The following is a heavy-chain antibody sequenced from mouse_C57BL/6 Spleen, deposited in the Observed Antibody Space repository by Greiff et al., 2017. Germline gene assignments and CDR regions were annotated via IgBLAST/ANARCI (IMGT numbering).Heavy chain of an antibody. J-gene: IGHJ4*01. Sequence: QVHVKQPGAELVKPGASVKVSCKASGYTFTSYWMHWVKQRPGQGLEWIGRIHPSDSDTNYNQKFKGKATLTVDKSSSTAYMQLSSLTSEDSAVYYCAITTVDYAMDYWGQGTSVTVSS. D-gene: IGHD1-1*01. CDR1: GYTFTSYW. CDR3: AITTVDYAMDY. V-gene: IGHV1-74*01. CDR2: IHPSDSDT.